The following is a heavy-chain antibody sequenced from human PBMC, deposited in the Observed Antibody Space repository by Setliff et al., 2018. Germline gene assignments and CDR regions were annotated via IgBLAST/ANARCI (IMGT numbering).Heavy chain of an antibody. V-gene: IGHV1-2*06. Sequence: ASVKVSCKASGYTFISYGISWVRQAPGQGLEWMGRINPNSGGTNYAQKFQGRVTMTRDTSISTAYMELSRLKSHDTAVYYCARSNYDILTRNWFDPWGQGTLVTVSS. CDR2: INPNSGGT. J-gene: IGHJ5*02. CDR3: ARSNYDILTRNWFDP. D-gene: IGHD3-9*01. CDR1: GYTFISYG.